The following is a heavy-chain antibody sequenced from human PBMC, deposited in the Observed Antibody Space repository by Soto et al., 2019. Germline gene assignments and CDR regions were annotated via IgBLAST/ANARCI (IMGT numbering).Heavy chain of an antibody. Sequence: QVQLVESGGGVVQPGRSLRLSCAASGFTFSSYGMHWVRQAPGKGLEWVAVISYDGSNKYYADSVKGRFTISRDNSKNTLYLQINSLRAEDTAVYYCAKDKADQLYDFWSGYLTHGMDVWGQGTTVTVSS. CDR2: ISYDGSNK. D-gene: IGHD3-3*01. CDR3: AKDKADQLYDFWSGYLTHGMDV. V-gene: IGHV3-30*18. J-gene: IGHJ6*02. CDR1: GFTFSSYG.